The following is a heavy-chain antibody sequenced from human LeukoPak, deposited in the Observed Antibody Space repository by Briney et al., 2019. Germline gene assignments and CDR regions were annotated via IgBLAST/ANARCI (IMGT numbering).Heavy chain of an antibody. CDR2: IFYRGST. D-gene: IGHD2-8*01. V-gene: IGHV4-61*01. Sequence: SETQSRTGTVAGGSISSSRYYWSWNRQPPGKGRERRGYIFYRGSTNDNPTRKRRVTKSVDTSKNQFSLKLSSVTAADTAVSYCASVGSYYDAFDIWGQGTMVTVSS. CDR3: ASVGSYYDAFDI. CDR1: GGSISSSRYY. J-gene: IGHJ3*02.